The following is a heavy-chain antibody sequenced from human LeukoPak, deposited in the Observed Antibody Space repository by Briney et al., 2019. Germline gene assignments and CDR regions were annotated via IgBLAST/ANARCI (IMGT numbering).Heavy chain of an antibody. J-gene: IGHJ1*01. Sequence: KPSETLSLTCTVSGGPISSYSWSWIRQPPGKGLEWIGYIYDTGSTNYNPSLKSRVTISVDTSNNQVSLKVRSVTAADTAVYYCASCATPEYFNHWGKGPLLTVSS. V-gene: IGHV4-59*01. CDR2: IYDTGST. CDR1: GGPISSYS. CDR3: ASCATPEYFNH. D-gene: IGHD1-26*01.